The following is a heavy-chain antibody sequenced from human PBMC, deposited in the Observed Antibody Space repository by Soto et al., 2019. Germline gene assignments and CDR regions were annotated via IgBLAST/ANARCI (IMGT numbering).Heavy chain of an antibody. CDR1: GGSFSGYY. J-gene: IGHJ4*02. CDR3: ARVGVGAVAGIGY. CDR2: ISHSGST. V-gene: IGHV4-34*01. Sequence: SETLSLTCAVYGGSFSGYYWSWIRQPPGKGLEWIGEISHSGSTNYNPSLKSRVTISVDTSKNQFSLKLSSVTAADTAVYYCARVGVGAVAGIGYWGQGTLVTVSS. D-gene: IGHD6-19*01.